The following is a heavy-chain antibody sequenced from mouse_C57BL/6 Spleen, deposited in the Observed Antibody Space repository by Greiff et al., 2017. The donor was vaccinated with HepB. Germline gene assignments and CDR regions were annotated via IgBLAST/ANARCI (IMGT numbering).Heavy chain of an antibody. V-gene: IGHV1-55*01. CDR2: IYPGSGST. CDR3: ERSYDYDWFAY. Sequence: VQLQQPGAELVKPGASVKMSCKASGYTFTSYWITWVKQRPGQGLEWIGVIYPGSGSTNYNEKFTSKATLTVDTSSSTAYMQLSSLTSEDSAVYYCERSYDYDWFAYWGQGTLVTVSA. CDR1: GYTFTSYW. D-gene: IGHD2-4*01. J-gene: IGHJ3*01.